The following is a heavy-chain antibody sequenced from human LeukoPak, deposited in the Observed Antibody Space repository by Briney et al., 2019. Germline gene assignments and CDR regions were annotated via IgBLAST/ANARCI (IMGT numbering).Heavy chain of an antibody. CDR3: AKEVIVGNFDY. J-gene: IGHJ4*02. CDR1: GFTFDDYA. D-gene: IGHD3-22*01. V-gene: IGHV3-9*01. Sequence: GGSLRLSCAASGFTFDDYAMHWVRQAPGKGLEWVSGISWNSGSIGYADSVKGRFTISRDNAKNSLYLQMNSLRAKDTALYYCAKEVIVGNFDYWGQGTLVTVSS. CDR2: ISWNSGSI.